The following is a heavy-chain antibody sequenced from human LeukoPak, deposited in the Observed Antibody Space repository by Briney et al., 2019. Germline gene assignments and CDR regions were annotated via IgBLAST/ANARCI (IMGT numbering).Heavy chain of an antibody. CDR1: GFTFSSYA. Sequence: PGGSLRLSCAASGFTFSSYAMHWVRQAPGKGLEWVAVISYDGSNKYYADSVKGRFTISRDNSKNTLYLQMNSLRAEDTAVYYCAREPAYYDILTGYNYNWFDPRGQGTLVTVSS. CDR3: AREPAYYDILTGYNYNWFDP. D-gene: IGHD3-9*01. CDR2: ISYDGSNK. J-gene: IGHJ5*02. V-gene: IGHV3-30*01.